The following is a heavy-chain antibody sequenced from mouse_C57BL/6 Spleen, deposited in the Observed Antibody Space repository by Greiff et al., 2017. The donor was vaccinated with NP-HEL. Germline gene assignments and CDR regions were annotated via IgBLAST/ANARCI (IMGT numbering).Heavy chain of an antibody. D-gene: IGHD2-3*01. CDR1: GYTFTSYW. CDR2: IDPNSGGT. V-gene: IGHV1-72*01. Sequence: VKQSCKASGYTFTSYWMHWVKQRPGRGLEWIGRIDPNSGGTKYNEKFKSKATLTVDKPSSTAYMQLSSLTSEDSAVYYCARDGNPSFYYYAMDYWGQGTSVTVSS. CDR3: ARDGNPSFYYYAMDY. J-gene: IGHJ4*01.